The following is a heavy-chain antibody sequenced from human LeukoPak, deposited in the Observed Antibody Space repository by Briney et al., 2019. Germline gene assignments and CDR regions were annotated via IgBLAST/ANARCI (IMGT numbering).Heavy chain of an antibody. V-gene: IGHV3-23*01. D-gene: IGHD6-19*01. J-gene: IGHJ4*02. CDR1: GFNFSSYA. Sequence: GGSLRLSCAASGFNFSSYAMSWVRQAPGKGLEWVSAISGSGGSTYYADSVKGRFTISRDNSKNTLYLQMNSLRDEDTAMYYCATYAVAGTEYWGQGTLLTVSS. CDR3: ATYAVAGTEY. CDR2: ISGSGGST.